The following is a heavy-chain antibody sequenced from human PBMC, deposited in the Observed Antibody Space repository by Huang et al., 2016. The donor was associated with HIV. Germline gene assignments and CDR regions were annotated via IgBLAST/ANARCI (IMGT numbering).Heavy chain of an antibody. Sequence: EVQLVESGGGLVQPGGSLRLSCAASGFTFSSYWMHWVRQAPGKGWFWVARSNSDGSSAGYADSVKGRFTISRDNAKNTRYLQMNSLRAEDTAVYYCVRDPRIQSWLNYFDYWGQGTLVSVSS. D-gene: IGHD3-22*01. CDR3: VRDPRIQSWLNYFDY. V-gene: IGHV3-74*01. CDR1: GFTFSSYW. J-gene: IGHJ4*02. CDR2: SNSDGSSA.